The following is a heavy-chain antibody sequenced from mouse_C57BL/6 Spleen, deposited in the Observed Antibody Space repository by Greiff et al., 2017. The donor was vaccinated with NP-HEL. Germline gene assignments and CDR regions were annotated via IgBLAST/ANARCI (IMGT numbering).Heavy chain of an antibody. D-gene: IGHD1-1*01. CDR3: ARDLLRRAMDY. V-gene: IGHV5-4*01. J-gene: IGHJ4*01. Sequence: DVQLVESGGGLVKPGGSLKLSCAASGFTFSSYAMSWVRQTPEKRLEWVATISDGGSYTYYPDNVKGRFTISRDNAKNNLYLQMSHLKSEDTAMYYCARDLLRRAMDYWGQGTSVTVSS. CDR1: GFTFSSYA. CDR2: ISDGGSYT.